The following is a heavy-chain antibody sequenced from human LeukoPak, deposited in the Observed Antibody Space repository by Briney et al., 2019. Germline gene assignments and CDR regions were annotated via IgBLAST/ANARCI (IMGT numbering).Heavy chain of an antibody. Sequence: GESLKTSGKGSGYSFTSYWIGWVGQMPGKGLEGMGFIYPGDSDTRYSPPFPGQVTISADKSISTAYLQWSSLKASDTAMYYCARLPAVAGTDYWGQGTLVTVSS. V-gene: IGHV5-51*01. D-gene: IGHD6-19*01. J-gene: IGHJ4*02. CDR1: GYSFTSYW. CDR2: IYPGDSDT. CDR3: ARLPAVAGTDY.